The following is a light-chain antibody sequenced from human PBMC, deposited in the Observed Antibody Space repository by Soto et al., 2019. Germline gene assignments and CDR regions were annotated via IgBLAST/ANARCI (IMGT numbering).Light chain of an antibody. CDR3: QQYNDWPPLT. CDR1: QSIINN. V-gene: IGKV3-15*01. CDR2: GAS. Sequence: EIVMTQSPDTLSVSPGERATLSCRASQSIINNLAWYQQKPGQAPRLLIYGASIRATGFPARFSGSGSGTEVTLTISSLQSEDFAVYYCQQYNDWPPLTFGGGNKVEIK. J-gene: IGKJ4*01.